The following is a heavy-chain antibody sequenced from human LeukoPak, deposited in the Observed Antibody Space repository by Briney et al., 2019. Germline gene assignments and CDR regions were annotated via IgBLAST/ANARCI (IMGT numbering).Heavy chain of an antibody. Sequence: SETLSLTRAVYGGSFSGYYWSWIRQPPGKGLEWIGEINHSGSTNYNPSLKSRVTISVDTSKNQFSLKLSSVTAADTAVYYCQYSSSSESNWFDPWGQGTLVTVSS. J-gene: IGHJ5*02. CDR2: INHSGST. CDR3: QYSSSSESNWFDP. V-gene: IGHV4-34*01. CDR1: GGSFSGYY. D-gene: IGHD6-6*01.